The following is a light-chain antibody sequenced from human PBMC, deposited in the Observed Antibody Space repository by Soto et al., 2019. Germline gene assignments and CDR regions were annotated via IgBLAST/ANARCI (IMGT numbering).Light chain of an antibody. CDR2: DAS. CDR1: QSVSSY. Sequence: EIVLTQSPATLSLSPGERATLSCRASQSVSSYLAWYQQKPGQAPRLLIYDASNRATGIPARFSGSGSGTEFTLTISSLQSEDFAVYYCQQYNYWPWTFGQGTKVDIK. CDR3: QQYNYWPWT. J-gene: IGKJ1*01. V-gene: IGKV3-11*01.